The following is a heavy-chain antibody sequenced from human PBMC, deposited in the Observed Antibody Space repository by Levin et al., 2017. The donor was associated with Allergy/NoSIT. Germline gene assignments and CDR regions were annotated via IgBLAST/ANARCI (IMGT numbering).Heavy chain of an antibody. V-gene: IGHV4-39*01. CDR1: GVSISSSYYY. D-gene: IGHD5-12*01. CDR2: ISYGGNT. J-gene: IGHJ4*02. CDR3: ARPHSSYSGYDWAPFDY. Sequence: SETLSLTCTVSGVSISSSYYYWGWIRQPPGKGLEWIGSISYGGNTYYNPSLKSRVTISVDTSKNQFSLKVSSVTAADTAVYYCARPHSSYSGYDWAPFDYWGQGTLVTVSS.